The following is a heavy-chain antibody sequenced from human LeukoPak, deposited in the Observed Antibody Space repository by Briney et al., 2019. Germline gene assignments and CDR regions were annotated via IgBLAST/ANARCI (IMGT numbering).Heavy chain of an antibody. CDR2: ISGSGGST. J-gene: IGHJ4*02. D-gene: IGHD3-22*01. Sequence: GGSLRLSCAASGFTFSSYEMNWVRQAPGKGLEWVSAISGSGGSTYYADSVKGRFTISRDNSKNTLYLQMNSLRAEDTAVYYCAKGSASLTMIVGYWGPGTLVTVSS. CDR1: GFTFSSYE. CDR3: AKGSASLTMIVGY. V-gene: IGHV3-23*01.